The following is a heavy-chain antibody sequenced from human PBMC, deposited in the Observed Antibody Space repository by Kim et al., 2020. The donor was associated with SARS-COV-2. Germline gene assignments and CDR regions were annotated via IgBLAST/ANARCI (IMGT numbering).Heavy chain of an antibody. D-gene: IGHD1-26*01. V-gene: IGHV5-51*01. J-gene: IGHJ2*01. CDR1: GYNFTNYW. CDR3: ARHLYQVRSGSYRGNWHFAL. Sequence: GESLKISCKGSGYNFTNYWIGWVRQMPGKGLEWMGIIYPGDSDTRYSPSFQGQVTISADKSISSAYLQWSSLQASDTAMYYCARHLYQVRSGSYRGNWHFALWGRGTLVTVSS. CDR2: IYPGDSDT.